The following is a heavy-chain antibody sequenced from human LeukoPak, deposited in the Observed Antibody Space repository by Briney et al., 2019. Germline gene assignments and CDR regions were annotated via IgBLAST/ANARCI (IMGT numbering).Heavy chain of an antibody. CDR1: GYTFTGYY. V-gene: IGHV1-2*02. CDR3: ARGTARDYYDSSGYSPFDY. Sequence: ASVKVSCKASGYTFTGYYMHWVRQAPGQGLEWMGWINPNSGGTNYAQKFQGRVTMTRDTSISTAYMELSRLRSDGTAVYYCARGTARDYYDSSGYSPFDYWGQGTLVTVSS. D-gene: IGHD3-22*01. J-gene: IGHJ4*02. CDR2: INPNSGGT.